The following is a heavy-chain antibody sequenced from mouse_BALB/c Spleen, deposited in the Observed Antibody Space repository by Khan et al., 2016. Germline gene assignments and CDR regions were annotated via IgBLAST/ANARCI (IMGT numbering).Heavy chain of an antibody. CDR2: ISYSGST. CDR1: GYSITSDYA. Sequence: VQLKESGPGLVKPSQSLSLTCTVTGYSITSDYAWNWIRQFPGNKLEWMGHISYSGSTSYNPSLKSRISITRDTSKNQFFLQLNSVTTEDTATXYCARAPPRWYFDVWGAGTTVTVSS. CDR3: ARAPPRWYFDV. J-gene: IGHJ1*01. V-gene: IGHV3-2*02.